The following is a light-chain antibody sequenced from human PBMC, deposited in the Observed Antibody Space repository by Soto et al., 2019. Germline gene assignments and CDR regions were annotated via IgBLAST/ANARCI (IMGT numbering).Light chain of an antibody. CDR1: QSVSSN. Sequence: EVLMTQSPATLSVSPGERATLSCRASQSVSSNLAWYQQKPGQAPRLLIYGASVRATGIPARFSGSGSGTVFTLIITSLQSEDFAVYYCQQYNNWPPVTFGGGTKVEIK. CDR2: GAS. V-gene: IGKV3-15*01. J-gene: IGKJ4*01. CDR3: QQYNNWPPVT.